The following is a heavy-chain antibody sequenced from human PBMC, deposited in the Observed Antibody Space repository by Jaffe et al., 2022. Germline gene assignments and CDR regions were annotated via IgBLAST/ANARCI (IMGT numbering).Heavy chain of an antibody. CDR2: ISPNGDYT. V-gene: IGHV3-64*01. CDR1: GFTFSRYA. CDR3: ARDGLSLVAVAATFFDY. Sequence: EVQLVESGGDLAQPGGSLRLSCAASGFTFSRYAMHWVRQAPGKGLEYVSAISPNGDYTFYANSVKGRFTISRDNSKNTLYLQMGSLRAEDMAVYYCARDGLSLVAVAATFFDYWGQGALVTVSS. J-gene: IGHJ4*02. D-gene: IGHD6-19*01.